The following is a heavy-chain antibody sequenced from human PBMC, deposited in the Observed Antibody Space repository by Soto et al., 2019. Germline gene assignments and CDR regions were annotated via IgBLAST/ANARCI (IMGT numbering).Heavy chain of an antibody. J-gene: IGHJ4*02. CDR2: ISNRGST. CDR3: AKVRGYSGSYYFDF. Sequence: QVQLQESGPGLLQPSETLSLTCTVSGASISSYYWSWIRQPPGKGLEWMAYISNRGSTTFNPSLQGRVTLTIDTSQNQCSLRLGSVTAADTAVYYCAKVRGYSGSYYFDFWGLGTLVTVSS. CDR1: GASISSYY. D-gene: IGHD1-26*01. V-gene: IGHV4-59*01.